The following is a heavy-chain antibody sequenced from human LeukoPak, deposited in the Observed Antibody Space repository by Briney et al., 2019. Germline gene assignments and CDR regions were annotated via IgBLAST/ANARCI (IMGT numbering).Heavy chain of an antibody. CDR1: GFTLSTYS. CDR2: ISSTSSTI. D-gene: IGHD3-16*01. V-gene: IGHV3-48*01. J-gene: IGHJ5*02. Sequence: GGSLRLSLAAPGFTLSTYSMNWFRQAPGKGLEWISNISSTSSTIYYAGSVKGRFTISRDNAKNSLYLQMNSLRAEDTAVYSCVRVNGHYDYKWFDPWGQGTLVTVSS. CDR3: VRVNGHYDYKWFDP.